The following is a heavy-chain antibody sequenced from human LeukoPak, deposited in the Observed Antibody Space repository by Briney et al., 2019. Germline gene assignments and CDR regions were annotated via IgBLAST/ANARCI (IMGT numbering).Heavy chain of an antibody. CDR3: AGGGDSSIGSSCAY. Sequence: PGRSLRLSCVASGFTFSSYSMHWVRQAPGKGLEWVAVISNDGSNKYYADSVKGRFTVSRDNSKNTVYLQMNSLRGEDTAVYYCAGGGDSSIGSSCAYWGQGTLVTVSS. CDR2: ISNDGSNK. D-gene: IGHD6-13*01. CDR1: GFTFSSYS. V-gene: IGHV3-30-3*01. J-gene: IGHJ4*02.